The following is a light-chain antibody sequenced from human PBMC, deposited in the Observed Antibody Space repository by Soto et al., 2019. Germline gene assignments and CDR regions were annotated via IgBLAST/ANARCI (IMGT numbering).Light chain of an antibody. J-gene: IGKJ4*01. Sequence: EIVLTQSPATLSLSPLERATLSCRSSQSVSSYLAWSQPKPGQAPRLLISDASNRATGIPARFRGSGSGTDFTLTISSLEPEDFAVYYCQQRSNWPRLTFGGGTKVDIK. V-gene: IGKV3-11*01. CDR3: QQRSNWPRLT. CDR1: QSVSSY. CDR2: DAS.